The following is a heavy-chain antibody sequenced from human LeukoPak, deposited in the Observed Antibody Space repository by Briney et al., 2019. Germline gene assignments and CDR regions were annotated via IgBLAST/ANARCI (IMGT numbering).Heavy chain of an antibody. CDR3: ARLLGPSDHYYFEY. CDR1: GYSLNSYL. V-gene: IGHV5-51*01. CDR2: MYPGDSDT. Sequence: GESLKIPCKASGYSLNSYLIGWVRQMTGKGLEWMAFMYPGDSDTKYSPSFQGQVTISADNSITTAYLQRRSLKASDTAMYYCARLLGPSDHYYFEYWGQGTLVTVSS. J-gene: IGHJ4*02. D-gene: IGHD3-16*01.